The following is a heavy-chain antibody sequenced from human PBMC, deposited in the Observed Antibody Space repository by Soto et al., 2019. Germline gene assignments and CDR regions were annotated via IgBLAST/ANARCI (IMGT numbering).Heavy chain of an antibody. CDR2: IYPGDSDT. CDR1: GCSFTSYW. Sequence: PGESLKISCKGSGCSFTSYWIGWVRQMPGKGLEWMGIIYPGDSDTRYSPSFQGQVTISADKSISTAYLQWSSLKASDTAMYYCARQPEYSSSSDYYYYGMDVWGQGTTVTV. D-gene: IGHD6-6*01. V-gene: IGHV5-51*01. J-gene: IGHJ6*02. CDR3: ARQPEYSSSSDYYYYGMDV.